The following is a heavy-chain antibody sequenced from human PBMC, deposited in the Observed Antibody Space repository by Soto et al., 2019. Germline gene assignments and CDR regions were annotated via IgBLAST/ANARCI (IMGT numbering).Heavy chain of an antibody. CDR2: IYYSGST. CDR3: ARDTGATGTTDAWFGP. CDR1: GGSISSGGYY. D-gene: IGHD1-1*01. Sequence: QVQLQESGPGLVKPSQTLSLTCTVSGGSISSGGYYWSWIRQHPGKGLEWIGYIYYSGSTYYNPSLKSRVTISVDTSKNQFSLKLSSVTAADTAVYYCARDTGATGTTDAWFGPWGQGTLVTVSS. J-gene: IGHJ5*02. V-gene: IGHV4-31*03.